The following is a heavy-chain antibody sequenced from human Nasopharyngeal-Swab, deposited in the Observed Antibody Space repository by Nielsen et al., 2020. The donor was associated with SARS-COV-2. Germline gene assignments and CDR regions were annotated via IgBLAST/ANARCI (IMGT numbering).Heavy chain of an antibody. J-gene: IGHJ4*02. D-gene: IGHD2-2*01. CDR3: ARESGVSSTSPFDC. Sequence: GESLKISCAASGFTFSRYWIHWLRQTPGKGLEWVAVMWYAGSSERYADSVKGRFTISRDISKNTLYLQMNSLRAEDTAVYYCARESGVSSTSPFDCWGRGTLVTVSS. V-gene: IGHV3-33*08. CDR2: MWYAGSSE. CDR1: GFTFSRYW.